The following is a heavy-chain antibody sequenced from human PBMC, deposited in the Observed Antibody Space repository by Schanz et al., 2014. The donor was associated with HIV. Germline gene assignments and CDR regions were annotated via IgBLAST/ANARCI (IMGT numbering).Heavy chain of an antibody. CDR2: ISGSGGST. V-gene: IGHV3-23*04. CDR3: ARGECDFWSGYCPHFHYFDLDV. D-gene: IGHD3-3*01. Sequence: EVQLVASGGGLVKPGASLRLSCAASGFTFSSYALNWVRQAPGKGLEWVSTISGSGGSTYYADSVKGRFTISRDNSKNTLYLQMNSLRAEDTAVYYCARGECDFWSGYCPHFHYFDLDVWGPGTSVTVSS. J-gene: IGHJ6*02. CDR1: GFTFSSYA.